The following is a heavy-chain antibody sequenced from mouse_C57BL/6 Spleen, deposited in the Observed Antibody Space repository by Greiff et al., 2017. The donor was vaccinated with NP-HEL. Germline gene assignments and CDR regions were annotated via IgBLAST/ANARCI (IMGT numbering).Heavy chain of an antibody. V-gene: IGHV1-76*01. J-gene: IGHJ2*01. CDR1: GYTFTDYY. CDR3: ARENYDYECYFDY. Sequence: QVQLQQSGAELVRPGASVKLSCKASGYTFTDYYINWVKQRPGQGLEWIARIYPGSGNTYYNEKFKGKATLTAEKSSSTAYMQLSSLTSEDSAVYFCARENYDYECYFDYWGQGTTLTVSS. CDR2: IYPGSGNT. D-gene: IGHD2-4*01.